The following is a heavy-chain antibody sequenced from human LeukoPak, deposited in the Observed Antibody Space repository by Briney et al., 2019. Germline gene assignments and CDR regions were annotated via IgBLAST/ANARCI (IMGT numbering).Heavy chain of an antibody. V-gene: IGHV4-59*13. J-gene: IGHJ4*02. Sequence: SETLSLTCTVSVGSISGYFWSWVRQAPGTGLDWIGHIYYSGATNYNPSLRSRVTISVDTSKNQFSLKLSSVTAADTAVCYCAREREGDFDYWGQGTLVTVSS. D-gene: IGHD5-24*01. CDR3: AREREGDFDY. CDR2: IYYSGAT. CDR1: VGSISGYF.